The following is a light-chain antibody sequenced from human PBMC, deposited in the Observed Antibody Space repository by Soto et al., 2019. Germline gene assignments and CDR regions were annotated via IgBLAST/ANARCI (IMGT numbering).Light chain of an antibody. CDR1: QSVSSSY. CDR2: GAS. Sequence: ENVLTQSPGTLSLSPGERATLSRRASQSVSSSYLAWYQQKPGQAPRLLIYGASSRATGIPDRFSGSGSGTDFTLTISRLEPEDFAVYYCQQYGSSPYTFGQGTKVDIK. CDR3: QQYGSSPYT. J-gene: IGKJ2*01. V-gene: IGKV3-20*01.